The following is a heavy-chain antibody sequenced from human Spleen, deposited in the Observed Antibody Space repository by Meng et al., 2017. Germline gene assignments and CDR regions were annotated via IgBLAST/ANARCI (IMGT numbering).Heavy chain of an antibody. CDR2: INHSGST. J-gene: IGHJ4*02. CDR3: ARVSRGWSGYSY. D-gene: IGHD3-3*01. V-gene: IGHV4-34*01. CDR1: GGSFSGDY. Sequence: QCGGGLLMPLGPLPLSCAAYGGSFSGDYWSWIRQPPGKGLEWIGEINHSGSTNYNPSLKSRVTISVDTSKNQFSLKLSSVTAADTAVYYCARVSRGWSGYSYWGQGTLVTVSS.